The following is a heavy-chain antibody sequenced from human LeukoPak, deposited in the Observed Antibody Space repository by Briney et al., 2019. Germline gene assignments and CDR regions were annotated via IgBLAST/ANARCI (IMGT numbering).Heavy chain of an antibody. CDR1: GYTFTSYY. V-gene: IGHV1-46*01. CDR3: ARVGEMATMYYYFDY. CDR2: INPSGGST. Sequence: ASVKVSCKASGYTFTSYYMHWVRQAPGQGLEWMGIINPSGGSTSYAQKFQGRVTMTRDTSTSTVYMELSRLRSDDTAVYYCARVGEMATMYYYFDYWGQGTLVTVSS. D-gene: IGHD5-24*01. J-gene: IGHJ4*02.